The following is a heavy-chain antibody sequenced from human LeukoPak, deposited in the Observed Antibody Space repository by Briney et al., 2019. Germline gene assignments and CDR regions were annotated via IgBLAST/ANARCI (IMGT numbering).Heavy chain of an antibody. D-gene: IGHD3-16*01. J-gene: IGHJ4*02. Sequence: GGSLRLSCAASGFTFGNSWMTWVRQAPGTGLEWVANIKDDGRERLYVDSVKGRFTISRDNAKNSLFLQMNSLRVEDTAVDYCARDCGRGWDYWGQGTLVTVSS. V-gene: IGHV3-7*01. CDR2: IKDDGRER. CDR3: ARDCGRGWDY. CDR1: GFTFGNSW.